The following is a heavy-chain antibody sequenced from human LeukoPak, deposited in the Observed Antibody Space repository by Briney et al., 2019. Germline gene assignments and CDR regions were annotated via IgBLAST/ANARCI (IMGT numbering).Heavy chain of an antibody. CDR1: GFTFSSYA. Sequence: PGGSLRLSCAASGFTFSSYAMSWVRQAPGKGLEWVSAVSGSGGSTYYADSVKGRFTISRDNSKNTLYLQMNSLRAEDTAVYYCAKGLHGGITNLGDYWGQGTLVTVSS. V-gene: IGHV3-23*01. CDR3: AKGLHGGITNLGDY. J-gene: IGHJ4*02. D-gene: IGHD3-3*01. CDR2: VSGSGGST.